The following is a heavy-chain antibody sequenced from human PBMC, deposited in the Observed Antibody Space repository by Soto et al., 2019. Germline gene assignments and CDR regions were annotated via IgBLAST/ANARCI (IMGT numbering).Heavy chain of an antibody. J-gene: IGHJ6*03. CDR1: RLTFSNYA. V-gene: IGHV3-23*01. CDR3: AKEGGAARRDYYYIDV. Sequence: EVQLLESGGGLVQPGGSLRLSCAASRLTFSNYAMTWVRQAPGKGLEWVSAISGSGGSTYYADSVKGRLTISRDKSKNTLYLQMNSLRAEDTALYYCAKEGGAARRDYYYIDVWGKGTTVTVSS. CDR2: ISGSGGST. D-gene: IGHD6-6*01.